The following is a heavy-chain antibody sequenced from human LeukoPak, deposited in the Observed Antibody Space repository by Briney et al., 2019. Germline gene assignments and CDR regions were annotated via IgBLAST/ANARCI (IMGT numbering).Heavy chain of an antibody. CDR1: GGSISSSSYY. Sequence: SETLSLTCTVSGGSISSSSYYWGWIRQPPGKGLEWIGRIYYSGSTYYKPSLKSRVTISEDTSKNQFSLQLSSVTAADTPVYYCARHSFPTRITMILRGWFDPWGQGTLVTVSS. J-gene: IGHJ5*02. D-gene: IGHD3-22*01. CDR3: ARHSFPTRITMILRGWFDP. CDR2: IYYSGST. V-gene: IGHV4-39*01.